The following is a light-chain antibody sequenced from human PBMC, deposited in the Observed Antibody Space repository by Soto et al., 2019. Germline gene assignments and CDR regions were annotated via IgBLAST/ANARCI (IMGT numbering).Light chain of an antibody. Sequence: EIVMTQSPATLSVSPGERATLSCRASQSISTELAWYQQKPGQPPRLLIYSASTRATGVPARFTGSGSGSEFTLTISGLQSEDFAVYYCQQGQSSPLTVGQGTRLEI. CDR2: SAS. J-gene: IGKJ2*01. CDR3: QQGQSSPLT. V-gene: IGKV3-15*01. CDR1: QSISTE.